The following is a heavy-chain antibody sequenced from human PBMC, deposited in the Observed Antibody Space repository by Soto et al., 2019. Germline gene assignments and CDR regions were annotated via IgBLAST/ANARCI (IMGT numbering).Heavy chain of an antibody. CDR3: ARDIPLFSFGYQRGNYFDY. CDR1: GLSVSSNS. V-gene: IGHV3-66*01. Sequence: GGSLRLSCVVSGLSVSSNSMNWVRQAPGKGLEWVSIISSGGSTYYADSVKGRFATSRDTSRNTLYLQLSSLRVEDTAVYYCARDIPLFSFGYQRGNYFDYWGQGALVTVSS. CDR2: ISSGGST. J-gene: IGHJ4*02. D-gene: IGHD3-22*01.